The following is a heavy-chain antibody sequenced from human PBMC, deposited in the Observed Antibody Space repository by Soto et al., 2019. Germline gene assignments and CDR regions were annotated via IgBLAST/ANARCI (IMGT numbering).Heavy chain of an antibody. CDR3: ARTYECAKSDCYRAFDI. CDR2: TSSDGTDN. V-gene: IGHV3-30*04. J-gene: IGHJ3*02. CDR1: GFAFSSYA. D-gene: IGHD2-21*02. Sequence: GGSLRLSCAASGFAFSSYAMHWVRQAPGTGPEWVAATSSDGTDNVYADSVSGRFTISRDNSKNTLYLQMNSLRSEDAAVYYCARTYECAKSDCYRAFDIWGQGTMVTVSS.